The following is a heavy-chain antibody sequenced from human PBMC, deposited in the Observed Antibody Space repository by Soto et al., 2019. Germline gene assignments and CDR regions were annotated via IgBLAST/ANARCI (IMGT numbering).Heavy chain of an antibody. CDR2: ISFDGSSK. Sequence: QVQLVESGGGVVQPGRSLRLSCAASGFTFGTHPIHWVRQAPGKGLEWVAVISFDGSSKYYAGSVKGRFTISRDNSKNTVYLQMNSLRAEDTAVYYCSREGVTYVSDIWGQGTMVTVSS. J-gene: IGHJ3*02. D-gene: IGHD2-21*02. CDR1: GFTFGTHP. V-gene: IGHV3-30-3*01. CDR3: SREGVTYVSDI.